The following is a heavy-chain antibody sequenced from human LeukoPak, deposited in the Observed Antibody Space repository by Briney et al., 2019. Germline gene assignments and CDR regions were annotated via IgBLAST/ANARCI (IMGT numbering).Heavy chain of an antibody. V-gene: IGHV4-34*01. J-gene: IGHJ4*02. CDR2: INHSGAT. D-gene: IGHD4-17*01. CDR3: ARGLNYGYFDY. CDR1: SGSFTNYY. Sequence: SETLSLTCGVSSGSFTNYYWGWVRQSPGTGLEWIGEINHSGATNYNPSLKSRVTISVDTSKKQFFLKLDSVTATDTAMYYCARGLNYGYFDYWGQGILVTVSS.